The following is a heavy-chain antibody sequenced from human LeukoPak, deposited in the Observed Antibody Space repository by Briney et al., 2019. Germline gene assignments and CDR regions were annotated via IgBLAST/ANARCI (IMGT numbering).Heavy chain of an antibody. Sequence: GGSLRLSCAASGFTFSSYGMQWVRQAPGKGLEWVAIIWYDGNNKYYADSLKGRFTISRDNSKNTLYLQINSLRAEDTAVYFCVRDRGSTNYFDYWGQGALVTVSS. CDR2: IWYDGNNK. D-gene: IGHD3-10*01. V-gene: IGHV3-33*01. CDR1: GFTFSSYG. CDR3: VRDRGSTNYFDY. J-gene: IGHJ4*02.